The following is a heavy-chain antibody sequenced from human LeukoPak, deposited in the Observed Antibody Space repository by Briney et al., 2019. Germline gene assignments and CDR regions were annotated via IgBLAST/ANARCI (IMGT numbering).Heavy chain of an antibody. D-gene: IGHD6-13*01. CDR2: IKQDGSEK. Sequence: GGSLRLSCAASGFTFSSYWMSWVRQAPGKGLEWVANIKQDGSEKYYVDSVKGRFTISRDNAKNSLYLQMNSLRAEDTAVYYCAREIAAAGTEFDYWGQGNLVTVSS. J-gene: IGHJ4*02. V-gene: IGHV3-7*01. CDR3: AREIAAAGTEFDY. CDR1: GFTFSSYW.